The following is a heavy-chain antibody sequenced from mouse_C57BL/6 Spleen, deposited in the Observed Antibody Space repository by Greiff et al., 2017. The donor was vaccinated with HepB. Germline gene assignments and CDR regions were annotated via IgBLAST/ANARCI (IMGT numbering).Heavy chain of an antibody. J-gene: IGHJ4*01. CDR3: TTSVVSTVDY. CDR2: IDPENGDT. V-gene: IGHV14-4*01. D-gene: IGHD1-1*01. Sequence: EVKLMESGAELVRPGASVKLSCTASGFNIKDYYMQWVKQRPEQGLEWIGWIDPENGDTEYASKFQGKATITAETSSNTAYLQLSSLTSEDTAVYYCTTSVVSTVDYWGQGTSVTVSS. CDR1: GFNIKDYY.